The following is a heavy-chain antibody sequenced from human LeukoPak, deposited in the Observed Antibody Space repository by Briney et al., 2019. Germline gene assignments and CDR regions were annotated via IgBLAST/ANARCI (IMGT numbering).Heavy chain of an antibody. CDR3: ARDGLRFSGLDQYGMDV. V-gene: IGHV4-30-4*01. CDR1: GGSISSGDYY. J-gene: IGHJ6*02. D-gene: IGHD3-3*01. CDR2: IYYSGST. Sequence: SQTLSLTCTVSGGSISSGDYYWSWIRQPPGKGLEWIGYIYYSGSTYYNPSLKSRVTISVDTSKNQFSLKLSSVTAADTAVYYCARDGLRFSGLDQYGMDVWGQGTTVTVSS.